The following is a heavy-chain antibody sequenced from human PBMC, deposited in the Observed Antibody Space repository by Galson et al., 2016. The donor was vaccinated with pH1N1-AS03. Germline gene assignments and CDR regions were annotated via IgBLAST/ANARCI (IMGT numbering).Heavy chain of an antibody. V-gene: IGHV3-21*01. D-gene: IGHD6-19*01. CDR3: ATDGPPQGISVAGSFDF. CDR1: GFPFSGYS. Sequence: SLRLSCAASGFPFSGYSMNWVRQAPGKGLEWVSFISTSSSSIYYADSVKGRFTISRDNAQNLLYLQMNSLRDEDTAVYYCATDGPPQGISVAGSFDFWGQGTLVTVSS. CDR2: ISTSSSSI. J-gene: IGHJ4*02.